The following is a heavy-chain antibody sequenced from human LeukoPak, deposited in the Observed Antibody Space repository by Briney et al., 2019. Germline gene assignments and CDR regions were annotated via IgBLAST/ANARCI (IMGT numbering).Heavy chain of an antibody. Sequence: GGSLRLSCAASGFIFTDYALNWVRQAPGKGLEWVSGISGPGTVTYYGDSVKGRFTVSRDNSKNTLYLQMNSLRAEDTAVYYCAKDLEAGTTGRGYYYYMDVWGKGTTVTVSS. CDR3: AKDLEAGTTGRGYYYYMDV. CDR1: GFIFTDYA. CDR2: ISGPGTVT. J-gene: IGHJ6*03. D-gene: IGHD1-7*01. V-gene: IGHV3-23*01.